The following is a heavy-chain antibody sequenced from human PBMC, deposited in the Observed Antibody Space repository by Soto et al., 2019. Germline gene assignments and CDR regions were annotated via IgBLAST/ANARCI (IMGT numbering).Heavy chain of an antibody. CDR3: ATIAYYYDSSGYNVFDY. CDR2: FDPGDGET. V-gene: IGHV1-24*01. Sequence: ASVKVSCKVSGYTLTELSMHWVRQAPGKGLEWMGGFDPGDGETIYAQKFQGRVTMTEDTSTDTAYMELSSLRSEDTAVYYCATIAYYYDSSGYNVFDYWGQGTLVTVSS. CDR1: GYTLTELS. J-gene: IGHJ4*02. D-gene: IGHD3-22*01.